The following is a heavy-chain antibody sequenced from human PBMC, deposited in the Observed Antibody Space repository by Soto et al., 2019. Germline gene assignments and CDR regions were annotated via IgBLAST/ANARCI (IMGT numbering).Heavy chain of an antibody. CDR2: INHSGST. CDR3: ARAPDGSLDFDY. V-gene: IGHV4-34*01. Sequence: SETLSLTCAFYGGSFSGYYWSWIRQPPGKGLERIGEINHSGSTNYNPSLKSRVTISVDTSKNQFSLKLSSVTAADTAVYYCARAPDGSLDFDYWGQGTLVTVSS. J-gene: IGHJ4*02. CDR1: GGSFSGYY.